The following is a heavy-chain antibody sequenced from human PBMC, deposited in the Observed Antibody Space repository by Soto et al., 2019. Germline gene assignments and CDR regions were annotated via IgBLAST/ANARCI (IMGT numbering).Heavy chain of an antibody. CDR1: GYSFTSYW. D-gene: IGHD3-10*01. CDR3: ARRITMVRGVIIYDAFDI. J-gene: IGHJ3*02. V-gene: IGHV5-51*01. CDR2: IYPGDSDT. Sequence: PGESLKISCKGSGYSFTSYWIGWVRQMPGKGLEWMGIIYPGDSDTRYSPSFQGQVTISADKSISTAYLQWSSLKASDTAMYYCARRITMVRGVIIYDAFDIWGQGTMVTVSS.